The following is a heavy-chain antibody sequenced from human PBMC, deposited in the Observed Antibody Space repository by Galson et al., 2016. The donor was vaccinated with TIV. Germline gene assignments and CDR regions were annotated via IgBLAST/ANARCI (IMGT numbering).Heavy chain of an antibody. J-gene: IGHJ4*02. CDR1: GITFSRYS. CDR3: VRDAPTDGSGYSGGYFDS. Sequence: SLRLSCAVSGITFSRYSINWVRQVPGKGLEWVALISFDGSNKYYADSVKGRFTISRDNSKSALYLQMNSLRVEDTAVYYCVRDAPTDGSGYSGGYFDSWGQGTLVTVSS. D-gene: IGHD3-22*01. CDR2: ISFDGSNK. V-gene: IGHV3-30-3*01.